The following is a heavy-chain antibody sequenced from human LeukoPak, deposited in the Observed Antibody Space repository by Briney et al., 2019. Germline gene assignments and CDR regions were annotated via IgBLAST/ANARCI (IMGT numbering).Heavy chain of an antibody. CDR3: ARVGVKEYTSGWLYFDY. Sequence: PGGSLRLSCAASGSTFSTYAMQWVRQAPGKGLEWVALISYDGRNKYYADSVKGRFTISRDNSKNTLYLQMNSLRTEDTSVYYCARVGVKEYTSGWLYFDYWGQGTLVTVSS. V-gene: IGHV3-30*04. J-gene: IGHJ4*02. D-gene: IGHD6-19*01. CDR1: GSTFSTYA. CDR2: ISYDGRNK.